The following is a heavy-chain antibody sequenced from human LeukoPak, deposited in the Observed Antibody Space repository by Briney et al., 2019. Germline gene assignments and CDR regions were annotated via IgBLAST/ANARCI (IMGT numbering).Heavy chain of an antibody. J-gene: IGHJ4*02. CDR1: GFTFSSYG. CDR2: ISGSGGST. D-gene: IGHD1-26*01. V-gene: IGHV3-23*01. Sequence: QPGGSLRLSCAASGFTFSSYGMSWVRQAPGKGLEWVSAISGSGGSTYYADSVKGRFTISRDNAKNSLYLQMNSLRAEDTAVYYCARDSDSGSYYFDYWGQGTLVTVSS. CDR3: ARDSDSGSYYFDY.